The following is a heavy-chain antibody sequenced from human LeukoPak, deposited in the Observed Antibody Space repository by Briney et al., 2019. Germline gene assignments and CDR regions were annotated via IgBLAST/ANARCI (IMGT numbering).Heavy chain of an antibody. V-gene: IGHV1-69-2*01. D-gene: IGHD2-2*01. CDR2: VDPEDGET. CDR3: AREFVVVPAAIWSY. J-gene: IGHJ4*02. Sequence: ASVKISCKVSGYTFTDYYMHWVQQAPGKGLEWMGLVDPEDGETIYAEKFQGRVTITADTSTDTAYMELSSLRSEDTAVYYCAREFVVVPAAIWSYWGQGTLVTVSS. CDR1: GYTFTDYY.